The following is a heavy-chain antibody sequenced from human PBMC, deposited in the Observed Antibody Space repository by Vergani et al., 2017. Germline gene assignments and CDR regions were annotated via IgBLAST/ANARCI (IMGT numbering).Heavy chain of an antibody. CDR1: GFTFSDHY. J-gene: IGHJ3*02. CDR2: TRNKANSYTT. V-gene: IGHV3-72*01. Sequence: EVQLVESGGGLVQPGGSLRLSCAASGFTFSDHYMDWVRQAPGKGLEWVGRTRNKANSYTTEYAASVKGRFTISRDDSKNSLYLQMNCLTIEDTAVYYCARLGYCSSTTCRQAFDIWGQGTMVTVS. CDR3: ARLGYCSSTTCRQAFDI. D-gene: IGHD2-2*01.